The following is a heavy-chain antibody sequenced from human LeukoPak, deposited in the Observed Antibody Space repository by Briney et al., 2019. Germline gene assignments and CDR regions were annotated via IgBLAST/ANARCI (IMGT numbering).Heavy chain of an antibody. D-gene: IGHD3-3*01. CDR2: INHSGST. CDR3: AREADYDFWSGSNDAFDI. J-gene: IGHJ3*02. V-gene: IGHV4-34*01. Sequence: SETLSLTCAVYGGSFSGYYWSWIRQPPGKGLEWIGEINHSGSTNYNPSLRSRVTISVDTSKNQFSLKLSSVTAADTAVYYCAREADYDFWSGSNDAFDIWGQGTMVTVSS. CDR1: GGSFSGYY.